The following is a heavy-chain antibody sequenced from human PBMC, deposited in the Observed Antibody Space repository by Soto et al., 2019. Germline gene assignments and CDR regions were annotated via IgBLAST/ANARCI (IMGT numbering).Heavy chain of an antibody. CDR1: GYSISSGYY. CDR2: IYHSGST. J-gene: IGHJ4*02. Sequence: LETLSLTCAVSGYSISSGYYWGWIRQPPGKGLEWIGSIYHSGSTYYNASLKSRVTISVDTSKNQFSLKLSSVTAADTAVYYCARTSYVWGSYRSFDCWGQGILVTVSS. V-gene: IGHV4-38-2*01. D-gene: IGHD3-16*02. CDR3: ARTSYVWGSYRSFDC.